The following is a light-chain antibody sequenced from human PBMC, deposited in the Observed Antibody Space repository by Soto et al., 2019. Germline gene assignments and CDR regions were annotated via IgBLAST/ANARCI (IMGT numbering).Light chain of an antibody. Sequence: QSVLAQPASMSGSPGQSITISCTGTSSDVGGYNYVSWYQQHPGNAPKLMIYDVSNRPSGVSNRFSGSKSGNTASLPISGLQAEDEADYYCSSYTSSSTLVAFGPGTKVTVL. V-gene: IGLV2-14*01. CDR2: DVS. CDR1: SSDVGGYNY. CDR3: SSYTSSSTLVA. J-gene: IGLJ1*01.